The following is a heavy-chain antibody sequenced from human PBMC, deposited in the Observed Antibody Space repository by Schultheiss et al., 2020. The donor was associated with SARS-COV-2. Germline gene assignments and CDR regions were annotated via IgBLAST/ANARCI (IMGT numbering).Heavy chain of an antibody. Sequence: SQTLSLTCTVSGGSISSSSYYWGWIRQPPEKGLEWIGSIYYSGSTYYNPSLKSRVTISVDTSKSQFSLKLSSVTAADTAVYYCARAIILRVAFDIWGQGTMVTVSS. CDR3: ARAIILRVAFDI. J-gene: IGHJ3*02. CDR2: IYYSGST. CDR1: GGSISSSSYY. V-gene: IGHV4-39*07. D-gene: IGHD3-3*01.